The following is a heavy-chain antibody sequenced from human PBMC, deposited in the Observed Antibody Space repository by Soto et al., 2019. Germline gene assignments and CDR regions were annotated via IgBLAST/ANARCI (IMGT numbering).Heavy chain of an antibody. CDR2: IYYSGST. CDR3: ARHYYDSSGYPYDAFDI. J-gene: IGHJ3*02. V-gene: IGHV4-59*08. D-gene: IGHD3-22*01. Sequence: SETLSLTCTVSGGSISSYYWSWIRQPPGKGLEWIGYIYYSGSTNYNPSLKSRVTISVDTSKNQFSLKLSSVTAADTAVYYCARHYYDSSGYPYDAFDIWGQGTMVTVS. CDR1: GGSISSYY.